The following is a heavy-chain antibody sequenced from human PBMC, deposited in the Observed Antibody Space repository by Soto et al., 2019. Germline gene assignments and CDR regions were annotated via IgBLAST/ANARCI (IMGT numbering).Heavy chain of an antibody. CDR1: GFTFSSYG. J-gene: IGHJ4*02. Sequence: QVQLVESGGGVVQPGRSLRLSCAASGFTFSSYGMHWVRQAPGKGLEWVAVISYDGSNNYYADSVKGRFTIYRDNSKNTLYLQRKSLGATDTAVYYCAKDTLRETVTTFDYWGQGTLVTVSS. V-gene: IGHV3-30*18. CDR2: ISYDGSNN. D-gene: IGHD4-17*01. CDR3: AKDTLRETVTTFDY.